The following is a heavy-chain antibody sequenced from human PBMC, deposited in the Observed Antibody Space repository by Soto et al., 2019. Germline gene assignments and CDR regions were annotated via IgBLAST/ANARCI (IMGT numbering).Heavy chain of an antibody. CDR3: ARPGSSSSDY. CDR2: INPRDSDT. D-gene: IGHD6-6*01. V-gene: IGHV5-51*01. J-gene: IGHJ4*02. Sequence: GESLKISCKGSGYSFTTYWIGWVRQMPGKGLEWMGMINPRDSDTRYSPSFQGHVTISVDKSINTAYLQWSSLKASDTAMYYCARPGSSSSDYWGQGTLFTVSS. CDR1: GYSFTTYW.